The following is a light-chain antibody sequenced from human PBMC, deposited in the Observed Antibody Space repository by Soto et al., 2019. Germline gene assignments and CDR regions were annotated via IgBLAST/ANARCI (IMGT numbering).Light chain of an antibody. V-gene: IGLV2-14*01. CDR2: DVS. CDR3: SSYTKSSTLDV. Sequence: QSALTQPASVSASPGQSITISCTGSSGDVGGYNYVSWYQQQPGKAPKLMIYDVSNRPSGVSNRFSASKSGNTASLTISGLQAEDEADYYCSSYTKSSTLDVFGTGTKLTVL. J-gene: IGLJ1*01. CDR1: SGDVGGYNY.